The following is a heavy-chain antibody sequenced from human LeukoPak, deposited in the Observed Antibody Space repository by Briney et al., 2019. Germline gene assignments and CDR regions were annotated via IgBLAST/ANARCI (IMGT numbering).Heavy chain of an antibody. CDR1: GGSISSYY. Sequence: SETLSLTCTVSGGSISSYYWSWIRQPPGKGLEWIGYIYYSGSTNYNPSLKSRVTISVDTSKNQFSLKPSSVTAADTAVYYCASMGYDFWSGYYTSLFDYWGQGTLVTVSS. D-gene: IGHD3-3*01. J-gene: IGHJ4*02. CDR2: IYYSGST. CDR3: ASMGYDFWSGYYTSLFDY. V-gene: IGHV4-59*01.